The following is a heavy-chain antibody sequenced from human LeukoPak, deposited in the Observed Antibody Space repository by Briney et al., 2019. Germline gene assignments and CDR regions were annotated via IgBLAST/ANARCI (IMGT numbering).Heavy chain of an antibody. J-gene: IGHJ2*01. CDR2: IIGSGGST. Sequence: GGSLRLSCAASGFTLSSYAMSWVRQAPGKGREWVSGIIGSGGSTYYEDSVKGRFNIYRDNSKNTEYLQMNSLRAEDTAVYYCAKDIVVVPAPVGYFDLWGRGTLVTVSS. CDR3: AKDIVVVPAPVGYFDL. D-gene: IGHD2-2*01. V-gene: IGHV3-23*01. CDR1: GFTLSSYA.